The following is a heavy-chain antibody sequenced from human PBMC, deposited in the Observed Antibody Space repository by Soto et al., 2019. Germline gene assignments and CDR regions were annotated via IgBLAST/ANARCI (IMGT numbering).Heavy chain of an antibody. D-gene: IGHD3-3*01. J-gene: IGHJ5*02. V-gene: IGHV4-4*07. Sequence: QVHLQQSGPGLVNPSETLSLTCTVPGGSMSSYYWTWIRQPAGKGLEWIGRVYSSGGTHYNPSLKSRVTISLDTSKNQFSLRLLSVTDADTAVYYCARGQRFSDWFDPWGQGTLVTVSS. CDR1: GGSMSSYY. CDR2: VYSSGGT. CDR3: ARGQRFSDWFDP.